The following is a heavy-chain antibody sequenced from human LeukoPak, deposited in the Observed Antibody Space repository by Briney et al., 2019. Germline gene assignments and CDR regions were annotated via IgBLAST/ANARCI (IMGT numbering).Heavy chain of an antibody. CDR2: VYYSGSN. D-gene: IGHD3-10*01. V-gene: IGHV4-59*08. Sequence: SETLSLTCTVSSGSMSSYYWTWIRQPPGKGLEWIWYVYYSGSNNYNPSLKSRVKISVETSKNQFSLKLNSVTATDTAVYYCARHYGPWGQGTLVTVSS. CDR3: ARHYGP. CDR1: SGSMSSYY. J-gene: IGHJ4*02.